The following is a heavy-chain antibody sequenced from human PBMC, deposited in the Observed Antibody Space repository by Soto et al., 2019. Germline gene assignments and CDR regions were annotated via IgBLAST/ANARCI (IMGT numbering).Heavy chain of an antibody. CDR2: IVVASGQT. Sequence: ASVKVSCKASGSGFISSGIQWVRQAHGQRLEWIGWIVVASGQTNYAQNFRGRVAITRDTSTATAYIELTGLTSEDTAVYFCSADRPDIGVGWWVWGQGTTVTVLL. D-gene: IGHD2-15*01. J-gene: IGHJ6*02. V-gene: IGHV1-58*02. CDR3: SADRPDIGVGWWV. CDR1: GSGFISSG.